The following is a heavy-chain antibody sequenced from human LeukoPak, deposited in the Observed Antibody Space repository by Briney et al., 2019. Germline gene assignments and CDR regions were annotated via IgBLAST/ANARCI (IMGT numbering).Heavy chain of an antibody. CDR3: ARAFNTGYSSSWPRGWFDP. Sequence: GASVKVSCKASGGTFSSYAISWVRQAPGQGLEWMGGIIPIFGTANYAQKFQGRVTITADKSTSTAYMELSSLRSEDTAVYYCARAFNTGYSSSWPRGWFDPWGQGTLVTVSS. V-gene: IGHV1-69*06. J-gene: IGHJ5*02. D-gene: IGHD6-13*01. CDR2: IIPIFGTA. CDR1: GGTFSSYA.